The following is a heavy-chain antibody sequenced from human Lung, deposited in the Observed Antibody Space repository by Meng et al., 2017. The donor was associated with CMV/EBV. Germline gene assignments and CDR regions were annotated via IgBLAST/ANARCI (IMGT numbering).Heavy chain of an antibody. J-gene: IGHJ5*01. D-gene: IGHD2-15*01. CDR1: RASISTYY. V-gene: IGHV4-59*01. Sequence: SXTLSLXCTVSRASISTYYWSWIRQPPGKGLEWIGYFYYGGSTNYNPSLKSRVTILVDASKNQFSLKLSSVTAADTAIYYCARSGPCNGGICYSGKFDSWGQGTXVTGAS. CDR3: ARSGPCNGGICYSGKFDS. CDR2: FYYGGST.